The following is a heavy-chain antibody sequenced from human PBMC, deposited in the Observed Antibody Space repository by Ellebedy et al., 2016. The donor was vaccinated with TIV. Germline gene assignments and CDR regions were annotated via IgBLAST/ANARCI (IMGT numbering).Heavy chain of an antibody. Sequence: ASVKVSCXTSGFIFIDYYIHWVRQAPGQGLEWMGSISPNSDATYFAQRFQGRVTLTRDTSISTAFMELTRLRSDDTAMYYCARDPTTSLTLDYWGQGTLVTVSS. D-gene: IGHD4-17*01. V-gene: IGHV1-2*02. CDR3: ARDPTTSLTLDY. CDR2: ISPNSDAT. J-gene: IGHJ4*02. CDR1: GFIFIDYY.